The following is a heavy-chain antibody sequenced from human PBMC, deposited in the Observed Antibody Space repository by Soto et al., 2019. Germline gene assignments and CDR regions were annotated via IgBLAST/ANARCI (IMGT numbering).Heavy chain of an antibody. V-gene: IGHV3-23*01. CDR1: GFTFSSYA. CDR3: AKDLEMVYAMRSRVAVDP. J-gene: IGHJ5*02. Sequence: PGGSLRLSCAASGFTFSSYAMSWVRQAPGKGLEWVSAISGSGGSTYYADSVKGRFTISRDNSKNTLYLQMNSLRAEDTAVYYCAKDLEMVYAMRSRVAVDPWGQGTLVTVS. D-gene: IGHD2-8*01. CDR2: ISGSGGST.